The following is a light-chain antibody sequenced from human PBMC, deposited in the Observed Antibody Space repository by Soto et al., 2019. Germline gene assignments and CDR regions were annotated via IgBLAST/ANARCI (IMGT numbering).Light chain of an antibody. J-gene: IGKJ1*01. Sequence: EIVLTQSPGSLSLSPRERATLSCRASQSVSSNQLAWYQQKPAQAPRLLIYAASRRAPGIPERFSGSGSGTDFTLTISRLEPEDFAVYYCQQYLTSPKTFGQGTKVDIK. CDR1: QSVSSNQ. CDR2: AAS. CDR3: QQYLTSPKT. V-gene: IGKV3-20*01.